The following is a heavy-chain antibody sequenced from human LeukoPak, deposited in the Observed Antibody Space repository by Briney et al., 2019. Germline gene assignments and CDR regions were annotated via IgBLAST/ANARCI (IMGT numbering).Heavy chain of an antibody. CDR1: GYTFTGYY. CDR2: INPNSGGT. Sequence: ASVKVSCKASGYTFTGYYMHWVRQAPGQGLEWMGWINPNSGGTNYAQKFRGRVTMTRDTSISTAYMELSRLRSDDTAVYYCARGGDTAMATFDYWGQGTLVTVSS. D-gene: IGHD5-18*01. CDR3: ARGGDTAMATFDY. J-gene: IGHJ4*02. V-gene: IGHV1-2*02.